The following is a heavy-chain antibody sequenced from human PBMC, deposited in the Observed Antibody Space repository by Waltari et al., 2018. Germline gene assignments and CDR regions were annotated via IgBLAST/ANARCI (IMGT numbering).Heavy chain of an antibody. CDR1: GGSISSSNW. Sequence: QVQLQESGPGLVTPSGNLSLTCGVSGGSISSSNWWSWVRRPPGKGLEWSGEIYHSGSTNYNPSLKCRVTISVDKSKNQFSLKLSSVTAADTAVYYCARGPIVRGSYRFDPWGQGTLVTVSS. V-gene: IGHV4-4*02. CDR2: IYHSGST. CDR3: ARGPIVRGSYRFDP. D-gene: IGHD1-26*01. J-gene: IGHJ5*02.